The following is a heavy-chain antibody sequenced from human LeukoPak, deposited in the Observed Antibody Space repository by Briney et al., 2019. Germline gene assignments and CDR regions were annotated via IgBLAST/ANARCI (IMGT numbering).Heavy chain of an antibody. CDR3: ARDFKLEPQTRDNWYFDL. J-gene: IGHJ2*01. CDR2: INPSGGST. V-gene: IGHV1-46*03. Sequence: ASVKVSXKASGYTFTSYYMHWVRQAPGQGLEWMGIINPSGGSTSYAQKFQGRVTMTRDTSTSTVYMELSSLRSEDTAVNYCARDFKLEPQTRDNWYFDLWGRGTLVTVSS. CDR1: GYTFTSYY. D-gene: IGHD1-1*01.